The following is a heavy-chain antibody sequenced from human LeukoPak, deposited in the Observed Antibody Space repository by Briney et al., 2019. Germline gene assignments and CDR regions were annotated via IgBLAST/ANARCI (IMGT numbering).Heavy chain of an antibody. Sequence: GRSLRLSCSTSGFTFSNHFMHWVRQAPGKGLEYVSSIGPNGASTLYADSVKGRFTISRDNSKNALYLQLTSLRLEDTALYCVKDLTGTWSFDYWGQGTLVTVSS. CDR1: GFTFSNHF. J-gene: IGHJ4*02. CDR3: VKDLTGTWSFDY. D-gene: IGHD3-9*01. CDR2: IGPNGAST. V-gene: IGHV3-64D*06.